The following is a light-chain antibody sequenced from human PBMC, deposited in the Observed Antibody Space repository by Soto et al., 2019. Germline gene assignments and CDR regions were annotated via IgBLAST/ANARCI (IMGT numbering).Light chain of an antibody. CDR2: DDS. CDR1: NIGRKS. J-gene: IGLJ2*01. CDR3: QGWDGSADQVV. Sequence: SYELTQPPAVSVAPGQTARLTFGGANIGRKSVHWYQQKAGQAPVLVVYDDSDRPSGISERLSGSNSGNTATLTISTVEAGDEADYYCQGWDGSADQVVFAGGTKLTVL. V-gene: IGLV3-21*02.